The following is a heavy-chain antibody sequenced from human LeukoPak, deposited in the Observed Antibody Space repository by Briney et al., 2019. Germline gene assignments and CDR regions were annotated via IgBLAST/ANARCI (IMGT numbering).Heavy chain of an antibody. CDR3: ARRPTQDYGDFNWFDP. V-gene: IGHV4-61*02. J-gene: IGHJ5*02. CDR2: IFPSGST. Sequence: SQTLSLTCTVSGGSIGSDDYYWSWIRQPAGKGLEWIGRIFPSGSTVYNPSLKSRVTISVDTSKNQFSLKLSSVTAADTAVYYCARRPTQDYGDFNWFDPWGQGTLVTVSS. CDR1: GGSIGSDDYY. D-gene: IGHD4-17*01.